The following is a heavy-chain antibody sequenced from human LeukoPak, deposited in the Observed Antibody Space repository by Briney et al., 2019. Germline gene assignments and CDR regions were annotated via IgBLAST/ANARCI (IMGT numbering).Heavy chain of an antibody. CDR3: ARAYAGGIFDS. CDR2: IKENGSEN. D-gene: IGHD3-16*01. CDR1: GFTFSDYW. V-gene: IGHV3-7*04. Sequence: PGGSLRLSCVASGFTFSDYWMSWVRQAPGKGLEWVANIKENGSENYYADSVRGRFTISRDNAKNSLYLQMNSLRAEDTAMYYCARAYAGGIFDSWGQGTLVTVSS. J-gene: IGHJ4*02.